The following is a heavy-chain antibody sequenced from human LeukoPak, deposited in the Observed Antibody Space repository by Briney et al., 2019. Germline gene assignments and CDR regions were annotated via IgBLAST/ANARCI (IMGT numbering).Heavy chain of an antibody. D-gene: IGHD3-10*01. V-gene: IGHV3-23*01. CDR2: ISGSGGST. CDR3: AKDRLWFGELAT. J-gene: IGHJ4*02. Sequence: GGSLRLSCAASGFTFSNAWMSWVRQAPGKGLEWVSAISGSGGSTYYADSVKGRFTISRDNSKNTLYLQMNSLRAEDTAVYYCAKDRLWFGELATWGQGTLVAVSS. CDR1: GFTFSNAW.